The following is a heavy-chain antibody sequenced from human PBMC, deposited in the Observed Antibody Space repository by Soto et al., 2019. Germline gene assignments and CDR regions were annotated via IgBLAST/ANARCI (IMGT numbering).Heavy chain of an antibody. CDR3: AKYRREAVAGYTLDN. V-gene: IGHV4-59*01. J-gene: IGHJ4*02. Sequence: PSETLSLTCTVSGGSISSNYWTWIRQPPGKGLEWIGYVYNSGSTNYNPSLKSRVTISEDTSKSQFSLKVNSMTAADTAVYYCAKYRREAVAGYTLDNWGQGILVTVSS. CDR2: VYNSGST. D-gene: IGHD6-13*01. CDR1: GGSISSNY.